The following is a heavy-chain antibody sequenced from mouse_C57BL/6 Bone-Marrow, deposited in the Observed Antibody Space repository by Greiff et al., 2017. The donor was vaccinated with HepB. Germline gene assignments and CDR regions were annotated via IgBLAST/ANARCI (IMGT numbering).Heavy chain of an antibody. V-gene: IGHV1-55*01. CDR3: AREELLDGYYVNYAMDY. Sequence: VQLQQPGAELVKPGASVKMSCKASGYTFTSYWITWVKQRPGQGLEWIGDIYPGSGSTNSNEKFKSKATLTVDTSSSTAYMQLSSLTSEDSAVYDCAREELLDGYYVNYAMDYWGQGTSVTVSS. D-gene: IGHD2-3*01. CDR2: IYPGSGST. J-gene: IGHJ4*01. CDR1: GYTFTSYW.